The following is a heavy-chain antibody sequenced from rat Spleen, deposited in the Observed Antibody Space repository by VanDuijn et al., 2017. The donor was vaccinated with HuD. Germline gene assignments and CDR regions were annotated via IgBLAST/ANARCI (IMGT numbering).Heavy chain of an antibody. D-gene: IGHD1-11*01. CDR1: GFSLTNYN. V-gene: IGHV2-45*01. J-gene: IGHJ2*01. CDR2: VWSGGSS. CDR3: ARGGRGIDY. Sequence: QVQLMESGPGLVQPSETLSLTCTVSGFSLTNYNVHWIRQPPGAGLEWMGAVWSGGSSDSNSALKSRLSISRDTSKNQVFLKMNSLQSEDTATYYCARGGRGIDYWGQGVMVTVSS.